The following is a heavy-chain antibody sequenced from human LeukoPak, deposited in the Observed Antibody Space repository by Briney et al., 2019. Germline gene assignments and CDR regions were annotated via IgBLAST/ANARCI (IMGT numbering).Heavy chain of an antibody. CDR2: IILDGTDK. D-gene: IGHD2-15*01. CDR3: VRNGGSLDY. V-gene: IGHV3-7*01. CDR1: GFTFRNHW. Sequence: ALGSLRLSSAASGFTFRNHWMSRVRQAPGKGLGWGASIILDGTDKYYVDAVKGRFTISRDNAKNSLFLEMNSLRATDTAVYYCVRNGGSLDYWGQGTLVTVSS. J-gene: IGHJ4*02.